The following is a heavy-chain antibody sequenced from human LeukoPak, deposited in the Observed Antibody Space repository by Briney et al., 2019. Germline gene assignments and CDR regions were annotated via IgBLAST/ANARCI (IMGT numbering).Heavy chain of an antibody. J-gene: IGHJ4*02. V-gene: IGHV5-51*01. CDR3: ARRASGYELFDY. CDR1: GNTFTCSW. D-gene: IGHD5-12*01. Sequence: GESLKICCKGAGNTFTCSWFGVGRPMPGEGVGLMAIISPGDSEIRYNQSFQGHVTISADRSISTGYLQWSSLKASDTAMYYCARRASGYELFDYWGQGTLVSVSS. CDR2: ISPGDSEI.